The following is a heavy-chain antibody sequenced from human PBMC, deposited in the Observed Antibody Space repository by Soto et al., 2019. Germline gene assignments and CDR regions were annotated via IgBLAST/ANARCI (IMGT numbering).Heavy chain of an antibody. J-gene: IGHJ6*02. CDR2: ISGSGGST. CDR3: AKARGFANFGEIYYYYGMDV. Sequence: GGSLRLSCAASGFTFSSYAMSWVRQAPGKGLEWVSAISGSGGSTYYADSVKGRFTISRDNSKNTLYLQMNSLRAEDTAVYYCAKARGFANFGEIYYYYGMDVWGQGTTVTVSS. V-gene: IGHV3-23*01. CDR1: GFTFSSYA. D-gene: IGHD3-3*01.